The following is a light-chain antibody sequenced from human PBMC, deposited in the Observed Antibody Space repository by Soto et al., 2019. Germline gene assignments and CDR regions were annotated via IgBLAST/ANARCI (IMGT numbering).Light chain of an antibody. CDR1: QSVSSY. CDR2: GAS. Sequence: EIVLTQSPATLSSSPGERATLSCRASQSVSSYLAWYQQKAGQAPRLLIYGASTRATGIPARFSGSGSGTEFTLTISSLQPEDFAVYYCQQYNNWPPWTFGQGTKVEIK. V-gene: IGKV3-15*01. CDR3: QQYNNWPPWT. J-gene: IGKJ1*01.